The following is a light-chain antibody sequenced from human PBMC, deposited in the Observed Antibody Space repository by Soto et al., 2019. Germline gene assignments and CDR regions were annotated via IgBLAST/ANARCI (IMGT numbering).Light chain of an antibody. J-gene: IGKJ5*01. CDR3: QQYDDLPIT. Sequence: DIQMTHSPSSLSASVGDTVTIACQASQDISHYLNWYQQKPGKALKLLIYDASNLHPGVPSRFRGSGSGTEFSFNITSLQPEDVATYYCQQYDDLPITLGQGTRLEIK. V-gene: IGKV1-33*01. CDR1: QDISHY. CDR2: DAS.